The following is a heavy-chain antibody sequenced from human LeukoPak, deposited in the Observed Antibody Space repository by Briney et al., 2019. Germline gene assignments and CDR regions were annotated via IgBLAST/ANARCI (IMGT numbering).Heavy chain of an antibody. D-gene: IGHD2-15*01. CDR2: ISSSSGTI. CDR3: ARVLRYCSGGNCYSGGLGYMDV. V-gene: IGHV3-48*01. Sequence: GGSLRLSCAASGFTLSNYGMDWVRQAPGKGLEWISYISSSSGTIYYADSVEGRFTISRDNAKNSLYLQKNSLRAEDTAVYYCARVLRYCSGGNCYSGGLGYMDVWGKGTTVTISS. J-gene: IGHJ6*03. CDR1: GFTLSNYG.